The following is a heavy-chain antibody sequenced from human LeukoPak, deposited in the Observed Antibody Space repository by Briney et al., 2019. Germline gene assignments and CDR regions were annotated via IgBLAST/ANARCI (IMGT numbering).Heavy chain of an antibody. CDR1: GYSISSGYY. V-gene: IGHV4-38-2*02. CDR2: IYHSGST. Sequence: SETLSLTCTVSGYSISSGYYWGWIRQPPGKGLEWIGSIYHSGSTYYNPSLKSRVTISVDTSKNQFSLKLSSVTAADTAVYYCASPYYYDSSGFHRGGNAFDIWGQGTMVTVSS. CDR3: ASPYYYDSSGFHRGGNAFDI. J-gene: IGHJ3*02. D-gene: IGHD3-22*01.